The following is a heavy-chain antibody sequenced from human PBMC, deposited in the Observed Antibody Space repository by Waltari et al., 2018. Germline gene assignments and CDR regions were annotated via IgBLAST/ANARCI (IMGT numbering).Heavy chain of an antibody. J-gene: IGHJ4*02. CDR3: TPSTGH. CDR1: GFTLGASA. Sequence: EVQLVESGGGLVQPGRSLRLSCTASGFTLGASAMSWVRQAPGKGLEWVGFIRSKAYGGTTEYAASVKGRFTISRDDSKSIAYLQMNSLKTEDTAVYYCTPSTGHWGQGTLVTVSS. V-gene: IGHV3-49*04. CDR2: IRSKAYGGTT.